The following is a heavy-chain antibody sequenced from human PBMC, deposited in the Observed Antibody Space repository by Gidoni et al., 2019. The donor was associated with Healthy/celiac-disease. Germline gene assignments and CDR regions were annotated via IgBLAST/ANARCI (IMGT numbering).Heavy chain of an antibody. J-gene: IGHJ6*02. CDR1: GFTFSSYW. CDR3: ARDGDRAYYYYGMDV. CDR2: INSDGSST. Sequence: EVQLVESGGGLVQTGGSLRLSCAASGFTFSSYWMHWVRQAPGKGLVWVSRINSDGSSTIYAYSVKGLFTISRDNAKNTLYLQMNSLRAEDTAVYYCARDGDRAYYYYGMDVWGQGTTVTVSS. D-gene: IGHD4-17*01. V-gene: IGHV3-74*01.